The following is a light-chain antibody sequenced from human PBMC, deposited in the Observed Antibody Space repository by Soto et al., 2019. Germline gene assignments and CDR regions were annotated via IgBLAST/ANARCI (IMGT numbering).Light chain of an antibody. CDR3: QQFDNYPLT. CDR1: QGISSY. Sequence: DIPLTQSPSFLSATVGDRVTITCRASQGISSYLAWYQEKPGKAPKLLISAASTLQSGVPLRFSGSGSGTEFTLTISSLQPEDFATYYCQQFDNYPLTFGGGTKLEIK. CDR2: AAS. J-gene: IGKJ4*01. V-gene: IGKV1-9*01.